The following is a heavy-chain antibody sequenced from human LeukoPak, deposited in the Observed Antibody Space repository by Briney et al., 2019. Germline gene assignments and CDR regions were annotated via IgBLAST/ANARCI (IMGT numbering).Heavy chain of an antibody. D-gene: IGHD2-15*01. J-gene: IGHJ4*02. CDR2: ISSSGSTI. CDR1: GFTFSSYE. V-gene: IGHV3-48*03. CDR3: ARDWRYSTFDY. Sequence: PGGSLRLSCAASGFTFSSYEMNWVRQAPGKGLEWVSYISSSGSTIYYADSVKGRFTISRDNAINSLYLQMNTVRADDTAVYYCARDWRYSTFDYWGQGTLVTVSS.